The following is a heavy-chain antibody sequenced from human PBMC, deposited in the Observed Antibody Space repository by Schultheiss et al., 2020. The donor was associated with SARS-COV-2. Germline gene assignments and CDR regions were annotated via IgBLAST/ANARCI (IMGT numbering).Heavy chain of an antibody. CDR1: GFTFSSYS. V-gene: IGHV3-53*04. CDR3: ARGGRLRYCSSTSCYGYYMDV. CDR2: IYSGGST. Sequence: GGSLRLSCAASGFTFSSYSMNWVRQAPGKGLEWVSVIYSGGSTYYADSVKGRFTISRHNSKNTLYLQMNSLRAEDTAVYYCARGGRLRYCSSTSCYGYYMDVWGKGTTVTGSS. D-gene: IGHD2-2*01. J-gene: IGHJ6*03.